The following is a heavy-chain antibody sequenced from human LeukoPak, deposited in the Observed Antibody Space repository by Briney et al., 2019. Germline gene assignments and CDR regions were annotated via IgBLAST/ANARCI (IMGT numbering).Heavy chain of an antibody. V-gene: IGHV3-30*02. J-gene: IGHJ4*02. CDR1: GFSFRSHG. CDR2: LRRDGSDK. CDR3: AKDHSQNFDY. D-gene: IGHD5-18*01. Sequence: GGSLRLSCAASGFSFRSHGMNWVRQAPGKGLEWVAFLRRDGSDKYYADSVKGRFTISRDNSKNTVYLQMNSLRAEDTAVYYCAKDHSQNFDYWGQGTLVTVSS.